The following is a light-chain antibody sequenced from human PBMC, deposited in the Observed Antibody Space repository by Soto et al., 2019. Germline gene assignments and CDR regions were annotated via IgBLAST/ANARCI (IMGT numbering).Light chain of an antibody. J-gene: IGKJ1*01. CDR3: QQYNNWPGT. CDR2: GAS. CDR1: QSVSSN. Sequence: EVVMTQSPATLSVSPGEGVTLSCRASQSVSSNLAWYQQKPGQAPRLLIYGASTRATGIPARFSGSGSGTEFTLTISGLQSEDFAVYYCQQYNNWPGTFGQGTKVDIK. V-gene: IGKV3-15*01.